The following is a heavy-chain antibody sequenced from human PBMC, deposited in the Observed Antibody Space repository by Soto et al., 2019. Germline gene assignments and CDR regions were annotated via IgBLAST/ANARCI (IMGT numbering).Heavy chain of an antibody. D-gene: IGHD3-10*01. J-gene: IGHJ4*02. CDR3: ARDRPGSGSYYAGRWAFDY. CDR2: IIPIFGTA. CDR1: GGTFSSYA. V-gene: IGHV1-69*13. Sequence: ASVKVSCKASGGTFSSYAISWVRQAPGQGLEWMGGIIPIFGTANYAQKFQGRVTITADESTSTAYMELSSLRSEDTAVYYCARDRPGSGSYYAGRWAFDYWGQGTLVTVSS.